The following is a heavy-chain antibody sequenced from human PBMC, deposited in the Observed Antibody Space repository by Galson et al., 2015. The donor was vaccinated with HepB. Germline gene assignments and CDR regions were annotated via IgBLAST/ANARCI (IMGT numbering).Heavy chain of an antibody. CDR3: ARDYDLVGTTTTRPFYS. Sequence: SVKVSCKASRYIFTDYYMHWVRQAPGQGLEWMGRINPNSGDTDYPRKFQGRVTMARDTSISTAYLEVKWLTSDDAAVYYCARDYDLVGTTTTRPFYSWGQGTLVTVSS. CDR2: INPNSGDT. V-gene: IGHV1-2*06. CDR1: RYIFTDYY. J-gene: IGHJ4*02. D-gene: IGHD1-26*01.